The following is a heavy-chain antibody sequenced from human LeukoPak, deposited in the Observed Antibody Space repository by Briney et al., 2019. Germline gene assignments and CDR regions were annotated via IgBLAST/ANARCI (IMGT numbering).Heavy chain of an antibody. CDR1: GYIFTRYW. CDR3: ARLDILPGSPRN. J-gene: IGHJ4*02. Sequence: GESRKVSFQGSGYIFTRYWIGWVRQMPGKGLEWMGIIYGGDCDTRYSPSFQGQVTISADKSITTAYLQWSSLEASDTAIYYCARLDILPGSPRNWGPGTLVTVSS. D-gene: IGHD3-9*01. CDR2: IYGGDCDT. V-gene: IGHV5-51*01.